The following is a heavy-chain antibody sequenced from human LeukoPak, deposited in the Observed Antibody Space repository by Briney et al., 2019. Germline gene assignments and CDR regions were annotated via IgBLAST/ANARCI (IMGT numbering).Heavy chain of an antibody. D-gene: IGHD4-17*01. V-gene: IGHV3-23*01. CDR2: ISGSGGST. J-gene: IGHJ4*02. Sequence: GGSLRLSYAPSGFTFSSYAMSWVRQAPGKGLEWVSSISGSGGSTYYADSVKGRFTISRDNSKNTLYLQMNSLRAEDTAVYYCAKDGQRYGDKFDYWGQGTLVTVSS. CDR3: AKDGQRYGDKFDY. CDR1: GFTFSSYA.